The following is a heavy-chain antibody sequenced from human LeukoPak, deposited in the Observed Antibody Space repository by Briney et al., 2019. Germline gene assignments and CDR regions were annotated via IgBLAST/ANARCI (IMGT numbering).Heavy chain of an antibody. CDR3: ARSEGTVTTH. CDR1: GGSISSYY. CDR2: IYYSGST. V-gene: IGHV4-59*01. J-gene: IGHJ4*02. Sequence: SETLSLTCTVSGGSISSYYWSWIRQPPGKGLEWIGYIYYSGSTNYSPALKSRVTISVDTSKNQFSLKLSSVTAADTAVYYCARSEGTVTTHWGQGTLVTVSS. D-gene: IGHD4-17*01.